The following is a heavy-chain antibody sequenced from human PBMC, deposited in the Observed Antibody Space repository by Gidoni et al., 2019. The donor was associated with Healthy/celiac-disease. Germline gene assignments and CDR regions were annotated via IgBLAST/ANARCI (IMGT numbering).Heavy chain of an antibody. CDR2: IRSKAYGGTT. J-gene: IGHJ4*02. CDR3: TRRGDILTGYFNFDY. Sequence: EVQLVESGGGLVQPGRSLRLSCTASGFTFGAYAMSWFRQAPGKGLEWVGFIRSKAYGGTTEYAASVKGRFTISRDDSKSIAYLQMNSLKTEDTAVYYCTRRGDILTGYFNFDYWGQGTLVTVSS. D-gene: IGHD3-9*01. CDR1: GFTFGAYA. V-gene: IGHV3-49*03.